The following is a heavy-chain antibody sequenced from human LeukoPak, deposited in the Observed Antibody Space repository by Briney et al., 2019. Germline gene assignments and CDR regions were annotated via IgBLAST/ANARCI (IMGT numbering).Heavy chain of an antibody. Sequence: GGSLRLSCAASGFTFSSYGMHWVRQAPGKGLEWVAFIRYDGSNKYYADSVKGRFTISRDNSKNTLYLQMNSLRAEDAAVYYCAKGAITPILYYFDYWGQGTLVTVSS. D-gene: IGHD2-21*01. CDR1: GFTFSSYG. CDR2: IRYDGSNK. V-gene: IGHV3-30*02. CDR3: AKGAITPILYYFDY. J-gene: IGHJ4*02.